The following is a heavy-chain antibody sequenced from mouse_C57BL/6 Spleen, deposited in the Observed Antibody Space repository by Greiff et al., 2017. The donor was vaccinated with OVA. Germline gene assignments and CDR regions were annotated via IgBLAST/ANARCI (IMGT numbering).Heavy chain of an antibody. D-gene: IGHD1-1*01. CDR2: ISYDGSN. J-gene: IGHJ3*01. V-gene: IGHV3-6*01. CDR3: ARDPSYGSRAY. Sequence: EVKLLESGPGLVKPSQSLSLTCSVTGYSITSGYYWNWIRQFPGNKLEWMGYISYDGSNNYNPSLKNRIPITRDTSKNQFFLKLNSVTTEDTATYYCARDPSYGSRAYWGQGTLVTVSA. CDR1: GYSITSGYY.